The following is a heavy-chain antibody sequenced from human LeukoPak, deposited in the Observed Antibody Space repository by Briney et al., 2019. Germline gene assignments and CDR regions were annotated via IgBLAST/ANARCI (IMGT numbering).Heavy chain of an antibody. J-gene: IGHJ4*02. D-gene: IGHD3-9*01. CDR2: ISSSSSYI. CDR1: GFTFSSYS. Sequence: GGSMRLACAAYGFTFSSYSMNWVRQAPGKGLEWVSSISSSSSYIYYADSVKGRFTISRDNAKNSLYLQMNSLRAEDTAVYYCAREGRILTGYPPDYWGQGTLVTVSS. V-gene: IGHV3-21*01. CDR3: AREGRILTGYPPDY.